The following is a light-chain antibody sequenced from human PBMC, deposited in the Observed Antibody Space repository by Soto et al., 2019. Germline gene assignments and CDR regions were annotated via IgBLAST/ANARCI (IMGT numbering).Light chain of an antibody. V-gene: IGKV3-11*01. CDR3: QQRSNWPPLT. Sequence: EIVLTQSPATLSLSPGERVTLSCRASQSVGTSLAWYQQKPGQAPRLLIYDASNRATGIPARFSGSGSGTDCTLTISSLEPEDFAVYYCQQRSNWPPLTFGGGTKVEIK. J-gene: IGKJ4*01. CDR2: DAS. CDR1: QSVGTS.